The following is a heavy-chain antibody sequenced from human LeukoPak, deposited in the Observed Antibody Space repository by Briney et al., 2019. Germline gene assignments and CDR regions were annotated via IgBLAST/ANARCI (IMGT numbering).Heavy chain of an antibody. D-gene: IGHD2-15*01. CDR3: GREYCSGGSCLYYYYGMDV. J-gene: IGHJ6*02. V-gene: IGHV1-69*04. Sequence: ASVKVSCKASGGTFSSYAISWVRQAPGQGLEWMGRIIPILSITNYAQKFQGRVTITADKSTSTAYLELNSLRSEDTAVYYCGREYCSGGSCLYYYYGMDVCGQGGTVTVSS. CDR2: IIPILSIT. CDR1: GGTFSSYA.